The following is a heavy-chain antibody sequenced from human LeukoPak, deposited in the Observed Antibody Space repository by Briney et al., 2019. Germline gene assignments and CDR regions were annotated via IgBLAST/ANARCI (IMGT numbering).Heavy chain of an antibody. Sequence: ASVKVSCKASGYXFTGYYIHWVRQAPGQGHEWLGWINPNSGGTNYAQKFQGRVTMTRVTSISTAYMELSRLRSDDTAVHYCARDREWELRGYFDYWGQGTLVTVSS. D-gene: IGHD1-26*01. CDR1: GYXFTGYY. CDR2: INPNSGGT. V-gene: IGHV1-2*02. J-gene: IGHJ4*02. CDR3: ARDREWELRGYFDY.